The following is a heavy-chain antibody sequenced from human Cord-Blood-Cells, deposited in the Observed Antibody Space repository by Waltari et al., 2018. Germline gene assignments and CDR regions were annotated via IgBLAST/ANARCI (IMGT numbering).Heavy chain of an antibody. J-gene: IGHJ4*02. D-gene: IGHD6-6*01. CDR3: ARFGLLSIAARPYYFDY. CDR2: INHSGST. V-gene: IGHV4-34*01. Sequence: GKGLEWIGEINHSGSTNYNPSLKSRVTISVDTSKNQFSLKLSSMTAADTAVYYCARFGLLSIAARPYYFDYWGQGTLVTVSS.